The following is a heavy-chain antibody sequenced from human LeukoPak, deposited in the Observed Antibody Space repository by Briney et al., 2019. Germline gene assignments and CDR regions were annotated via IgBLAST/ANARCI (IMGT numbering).Heavy chain of an antibody. J-gene: IGHJ4*02. CDR2: ISYDGSNK. Sequence: GGSLRLSCAASGFTFSSYAMHWVRQAPGKGLEWVAVISYDGSNKYYADSVKGRFTISRDNSKNTLYLQMNSLRAEDTAVYYCAGPYGSGNWGQGTLVTVSS. D-gene: IGHD3-10*01. CDR1: GFTFSSYA. V-gene: IGHV3-30-3*01. CDR3: AGPYGSGN.